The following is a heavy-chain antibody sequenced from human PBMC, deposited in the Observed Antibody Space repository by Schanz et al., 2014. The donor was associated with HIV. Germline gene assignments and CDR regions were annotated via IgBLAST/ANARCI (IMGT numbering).Heavy chain of an antibody. CDR3: ARQGLRFSFWLDY. J-gene: IGHJ4*02. CDR2: ISGSDGDT. V-gene: IGHV3-23*01. D-gene: IGHD4-17*01. Sequence: EVQLLESGGGLVQPGGSLRLSCAASGFTFSSYAMTWVRQAPGKGLDWVSTISGSDGDTYYADSVKGRFTISRDNSKNTLYLQMNNLRAEDTAVYGCARQGLRFSFWLDYWGQGTPVTVS. CDR1: GFTFSSYA.